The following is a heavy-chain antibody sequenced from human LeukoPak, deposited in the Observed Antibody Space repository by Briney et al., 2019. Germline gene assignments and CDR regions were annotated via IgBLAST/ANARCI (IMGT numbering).Heavy chain of an antibody. CDR1: GGSFSGYY. D-gene: IGHD3-22*01. Sequence: SETLSLTCAVYGGSFSGYYWSWIRQPPGKGLEWIGEINHSGSTNYNPSLKSRVTISVDTSKNQFSLKLSSVTAADTAVYYCARLSPDSSGYYYNWFDPWGQGTLVTVSS. CDR2: INHSGST. J-gene: IGHJ5*02. CDR3: ARLSPDSSGYYYNWFDP. V-gene: IGHV4-34*01.